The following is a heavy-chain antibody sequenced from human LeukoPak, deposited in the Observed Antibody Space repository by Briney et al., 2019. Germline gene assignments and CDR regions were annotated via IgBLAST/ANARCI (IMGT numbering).Heavy chain of an antibody. D-gene: IGHD2-2*01. CDR1: GGTFSSYA. J-gene: IGHJ4*02. CDR2: IIPIFGTA. V-gene: IGHV1-69*13. Sequence: LWASVKVSYKASGGTFSSYAISWVRQAPGQGLEWMGGIIPIFGTANYAQKFQGRVTITADESTSTAYMELSSLRSEDTAVYYCASSFRTPGDYWGQGTLVTVSS. CDR3: ASSFRTPGDY.